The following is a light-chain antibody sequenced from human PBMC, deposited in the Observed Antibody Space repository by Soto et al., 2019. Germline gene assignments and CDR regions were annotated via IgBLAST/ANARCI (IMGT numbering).Light chain of an antibody. V-gene: IGLV2-8*01. CDR1: SSDVGGYKY. CDR3: SSFAGGGNPVL. J-gene: IGLJ2*01. Sequence: QSVLTQPPSASGSLGQSVTISCTGTSSDVGGYKYVSWHQQHPGKAPKVMIYEVTKRPPGVPDRFSGSKSGNTASLTVSGLQAEDEADYYCSSFAGGGNPVLLGGGTKLTVL. CDR2: EVT.